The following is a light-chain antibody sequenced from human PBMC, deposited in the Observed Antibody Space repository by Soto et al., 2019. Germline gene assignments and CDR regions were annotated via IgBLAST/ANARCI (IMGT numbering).Light chain of an antibody. CDR3: QQYSSSPIT. CDR1: QSVSSSY. V-gene: IGKV3-20*01. J-gene: IGKJ5*01. CDR2: GAS. Sequence: EIVLTQSPGTLSLSPGERATLSCRASQSVSSSYLAWYQQKPGQAPRLLIYGASSRATGIPDRFSGSGSGTDFTLTISNLQSEDFAVYYCQQYSSSPITFGQGTRLEIK.